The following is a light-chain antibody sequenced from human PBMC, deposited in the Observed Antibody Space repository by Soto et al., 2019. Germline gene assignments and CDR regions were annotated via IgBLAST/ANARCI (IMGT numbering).Light chain of an antibody. CDR3: QQYGSPPPYT. V-gene: IGKV3-20*01. J-gene: IGKJ2*01. CDR2: GAS. Sequence: EIVLTQSPGILSLSPGERATLSCRASQSVSSSYLAWYQQKPGQAPRLRIYGASNRATGIPNRCSASGSKTNLTLTVSSLEPEDFAVYYCQQYGSPPPYTFGQGTKLEIK. CDR1: QSVSSSY.